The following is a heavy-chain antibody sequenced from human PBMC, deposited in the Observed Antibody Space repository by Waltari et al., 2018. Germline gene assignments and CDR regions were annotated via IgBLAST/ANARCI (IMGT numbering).Heavy chain of an antibody. D-gene: IGHD6-19*01. J-gene: IGHJ4*02. CDR2: ISRGGNYI. CDR3: GRGDVSVAGINDD. V-gene: IGHV3-21*04. Sequence: EVQLVKSGGGLVKPGESLRLSCAASGFTFSSYSMNWGRQAPGKGRDWVSSISRGGNYIYNADSVKGRCTISRDNAKSSLFLQMDSLRVEDTAVYYCGRGDVSVAGINDDWGQGVLVTVSS. CDR1: GFTFSSYS.